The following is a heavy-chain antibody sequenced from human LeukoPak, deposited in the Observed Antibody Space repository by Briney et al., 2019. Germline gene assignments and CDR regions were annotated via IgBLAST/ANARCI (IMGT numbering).Heavy chain of an antibody. CDR1: GGSISSYY. V-gene: IGHV4-59*08. D-gene: IGHD4-17*01. CDR2: INYSGTT. Sequence: PSETLSLTCTVSGGSISSYYWSWIRQPPGKGLEWIAYINYSGTTNYNPSLKSRVIISVDTSKNQLSLSLSSVTAADTAVYYCARLGDYVPDFWGQGTPVTVSS. J-gene: IGHJ4*02. CDR3: ARLGDYVPDF.